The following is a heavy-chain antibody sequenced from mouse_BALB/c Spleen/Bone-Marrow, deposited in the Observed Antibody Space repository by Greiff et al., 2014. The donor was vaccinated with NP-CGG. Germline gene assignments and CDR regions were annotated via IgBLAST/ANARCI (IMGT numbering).Heavy chain of an antibody. Sequence: VQLKESGGGLVQPGGSRKLSCAASGFTFSSFGMHWVRQAPEKGLEWVAYISSGSSTIYYADTVKGRFTISRDNPKNHLFLQMTSLRSEDTAMYYCARGAYYYGSSYDAMDYWGQGTSVTVSS. V-gene: IGHV5-17*02. CDR3: ARGAYYYGSSYDAMDY. J-gene: IGHJ4*01. CDR2: ISSGSSTI. D-gene: IGHD1-1*01. CDR1: GFTFSSFG.